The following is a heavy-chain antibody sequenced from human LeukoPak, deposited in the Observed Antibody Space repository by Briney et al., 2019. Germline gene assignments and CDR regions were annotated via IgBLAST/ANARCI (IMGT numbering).Heavy chain of an antibody. V-gene: IGHV3-23*01. J-gene: IGHJ6*02. CDR2: ISGSGGST. D-gene: IGHD1-26*01. CDR1: GFTFSSYA. CDR3: AREVWEPRRYYYCGMDV. Sequence: PGGSLRLSCAASGFTFSSYAMSWVRQAPGKGLEWVSAISGSGGSTYYADSVKGRFTISRDNSKNTLYLQMNSLRAEDTAVYYCAREVWEPRRYYYCGMDVWGQGTTVTVSS.